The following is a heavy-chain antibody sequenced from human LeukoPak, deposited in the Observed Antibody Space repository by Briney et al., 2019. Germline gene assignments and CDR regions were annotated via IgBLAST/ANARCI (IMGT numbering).Heavy chain of an antibody. J-gene: IGHJ4*02. D-gene: IGHD3-16*02. Sequence: GGSLRLSCAASGFTFSSYAMSWVRQAPGKGLEWVANIKQDGSEKYYVDSVKGRLTISRDNAKNSLYLQMNSLRAEDTAVYYCAREGIYDYVWGSYRYPIDYWGQGTLVTVSS. CDR3: AREGIYDYVWGSYRYPIDY. CDR1: GFTFSSYA. CDR2: IKQDGSEK. V-gene: IGHV3-7*01.